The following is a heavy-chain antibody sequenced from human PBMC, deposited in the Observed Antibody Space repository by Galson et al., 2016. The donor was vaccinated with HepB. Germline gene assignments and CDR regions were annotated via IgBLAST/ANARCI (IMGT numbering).Heavy chain of an antibody. D-gene: IGHD6-19*01. V-gene: IGHV3-23*01. CDR3: AKDAVPGNGLLDAFDV. J-gene: IGHJ3*01. CDR1: GITFNIFA. CDR2: IGGDVYTT. Sequence: SLRLSCATSGITFNIFAINWVRQAPGKGLEWVSHIGGDVYTTYYADSVRGRFTGTRDNSRNTAYLQMNSLRVEDTAIYYCAKDAVPGNGLLDAFDVWGRGTVVTVSS.